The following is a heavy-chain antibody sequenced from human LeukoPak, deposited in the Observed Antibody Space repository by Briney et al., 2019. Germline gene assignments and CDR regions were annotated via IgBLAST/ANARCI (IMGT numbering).Heavy chain of an antibody. V-gene: IGHV4-34*01. CDR2: INHSGST. J-gene: IGHJ4*02. CDR1: GGSFSGYY. Sequence: SETLSLTCAVYGGSFSGYYWSWIRQPPGKGLEWIGEINHSGSTNYNPSLKSRVTISVDTSKNQFSLKLSSVTAADTAVYYCARGXWTXXAQGXPSFDYWGQGTLVTVS. CDR3: ARGXWTXXAQGXPSFDY.